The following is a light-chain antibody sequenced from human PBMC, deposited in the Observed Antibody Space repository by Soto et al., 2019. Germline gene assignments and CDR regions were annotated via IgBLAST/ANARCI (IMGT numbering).Light chain of an antibody. CDR2: KAY. CDR1: QSISSW. CDR3: QQYNSYWT. V-gene: IGKV1-5*03. Sequence: DIQMTQSPSTLSASVGDRVTITCRASQSISSWLAWYQQKPGKAPKLLIYKAYSLESGVPSRFSGSGSGTQFTLTISSLQPDDFATYDCQQYNSYWTFGQGTKVEIK. J-gene: IGKJ1*01.